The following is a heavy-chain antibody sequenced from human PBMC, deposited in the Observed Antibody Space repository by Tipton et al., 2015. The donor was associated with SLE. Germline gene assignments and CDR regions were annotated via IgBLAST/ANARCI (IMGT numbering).Heavy chain of an antibody. Sequence: TLSLTCTVSGGSISSSSYYWGWIRQPPGKGLEWIGSIYYSGSTYYNPSLKSRVTISVDRSKNQFSLKLSSVTAADTAVYYCAKGLSSNAGGYYSYYYIDVWGKGTTVTVSS. CDR1: GGSISSSSYY. CDR3: AKGLSSNAGGYYSYYYIDV. V-gene: IGHV4-39*07. D-gene: IGHD3-16*01. CDR2: IYYSGST. J-gene: IGHJ6*03.